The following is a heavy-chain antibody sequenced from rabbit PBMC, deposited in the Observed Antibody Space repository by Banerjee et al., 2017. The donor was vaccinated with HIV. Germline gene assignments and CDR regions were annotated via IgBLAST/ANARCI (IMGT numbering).Heavy chain of an antibody. Sequence: QEQLEESGGDLVKPEGSLTLTCTASGFSFSNKYMMCWVRQAPGKGLEWIACIYTSTDNTYYASWAKGRFTISKPSSTTVTLQMTSLTAADTATYFCAREDGGVGGYDNNLWVPGPLVTVS. J-gene: IGHJ4*01. CDR3: AREDGGVGGYDNNL. CDR2: IYTSTDNT. CDR1: GFSFSNKYM. V-gene: IGHV1S45*01. D-gene: IGHD1-1*01.